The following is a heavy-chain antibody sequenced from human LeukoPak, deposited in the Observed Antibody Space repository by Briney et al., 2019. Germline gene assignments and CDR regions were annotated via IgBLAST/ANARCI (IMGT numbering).Heavy chain of an antibody. CDR1: GGTFSSYA. J-gene: IGHJ3*02. Sequence: SVKVSCKASGGTFSSYAISWERQGPGQGLEWMGGIIPIFGTANYAQKFQGRVTITADESKSTDYLELSMLSSKAEAVDYCSRTSRYSGSYGAFDIWGQGTMVTVSS. D-gene: IGHD1-26*01. CDR2: IIPIFGTA. V-gene: IGHV1-69*01. CDR3: SRTSRYSGSYGAFDI.